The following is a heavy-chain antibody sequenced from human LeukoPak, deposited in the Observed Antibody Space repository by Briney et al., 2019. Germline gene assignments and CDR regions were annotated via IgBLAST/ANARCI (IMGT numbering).Heavy chain of an antibody. D-gene: IGHD6-13*01. V-gene: IGHV3-21*04. Sequence: GGSLRLSCAASGFTFSSYSMNWVRQAPGKGLEWVSSISSSSSYIYYADSVKGRFTISRDNSKNTLYLQMNSLRAEDTAVYYCAKSLGGIAAAGTGGHGFDYWGQGTLVTVSS. CDR2: ISSSSSYI. CDR3: AKSLGGIAAAGTGGHGFDY. CDR1: GFTFSSYS. J-gene: IGHJ4*02.